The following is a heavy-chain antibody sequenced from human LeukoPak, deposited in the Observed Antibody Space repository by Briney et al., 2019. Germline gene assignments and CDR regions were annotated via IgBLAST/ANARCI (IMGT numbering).Heavy chain of an antibody. D-gene: IGHD2-2*02. CDR1: GYTFTSYA. V-gene: IGHV1-3*01. CDR3: AKGEYCSSTSCYIFYYGMDV. CDR2: INAGNGNT. Sequence: SAKVSCKASGYTFTSYAMHWVRQAPGQRLEWMGWINAGNGNTKYSQKFQGRVTITRDTSASTAYMELSSLRSEDTAVYYCAKGEYCSSTSCYIFYYGMDVWGQGTTVTVSS. J-gene: IGHJ6*02.